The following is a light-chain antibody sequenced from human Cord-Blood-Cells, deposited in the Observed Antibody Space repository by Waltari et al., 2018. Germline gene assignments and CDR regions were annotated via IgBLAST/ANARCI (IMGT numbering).Light chain of an antibody. Sequence: QSALTQPASVPGSPGQSITISCTGTSSDVGGYNLVSWYQQHPGKAPKLMIYEVSKRPSGVSNRFSGSKSGNTASLTISGLQAEDEADYYCCSYAGSSTWVFGGGTKLTVL. CDR3: CSYAGSSTWV. V-gene: IGLV2-23*02. J-gene: IGLJ3*02. CDR2: EVS. CDR1: SSDVGGYNL.